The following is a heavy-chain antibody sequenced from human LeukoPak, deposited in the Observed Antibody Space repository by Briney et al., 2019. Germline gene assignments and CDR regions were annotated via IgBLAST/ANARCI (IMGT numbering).Heavy chain of an antibody. CDR1: GFTFSSYA. J-gene: IGHJ4*02. CDR2: ISGSGGST. D-gene: IGHD6-19*01. CDR3: AKYGAVAAHFDFDY. Sequence: PGGFLRLSCAASGFTFSSYAMSWVRQAPGKGLEWVSAISGSGGSTYYADSVKGRFTVSRDNSKNTLYLQMNSLRAEDTAVYYCAKYGAVAAHFDFDYWGQGTLVTVSS. V-gene: IGHV3-23*01.